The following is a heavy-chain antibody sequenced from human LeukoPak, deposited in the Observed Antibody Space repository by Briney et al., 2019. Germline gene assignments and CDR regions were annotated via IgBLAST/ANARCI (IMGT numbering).Heavy chain of an antibody. V-gene: IGHV4-30-4*01. D-gene: IGHD3-10*01. Sequence: PSETLSLTCTVSGGSISSYYWSWIRQPPGKGLEWIGHIYYSGSTHHNPSLKSRVTISVDTSKNQFSLKLSSVTATDTAVYYCARSLLSAGSGSYGFDPWGQGTLVTVSS. CDR1: GGSISSYY. CDR3: ARSLLSAGSGSYGFDP. J-gene: IGHJ5*02. CDR2: IYYSGST.